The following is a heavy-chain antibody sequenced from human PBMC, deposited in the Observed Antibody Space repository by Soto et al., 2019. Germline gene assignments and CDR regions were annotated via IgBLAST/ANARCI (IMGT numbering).Heavy chain of an antibody. D-gene: IGHD3-10*01. Sequence: QVQLVESGGDVVQPGRSLRLSCAASGFTFSNYAMHWVRQPPGKGLEWVAAIPYDGSNKYYADSVKGRFTISRDNSKNTMYLQMNSLRAEDTAVYYFVKRGCGDGWAPGYWGQGTLVTVSS. J-gene: IGHJ4*02. CDR2: IPYDGSNK. CDR3: VKRGCGDGWAPGY. V-gene: IGHV3-30*18. CDR1: GFTFSNYA.